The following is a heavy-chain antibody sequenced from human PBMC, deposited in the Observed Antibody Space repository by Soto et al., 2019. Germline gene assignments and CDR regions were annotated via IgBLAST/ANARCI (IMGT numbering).Heavy chain of an antibody. CDR2: ISGSGGDT. V-gene: IGHV3-23*01. CDR1: GFTFSNNA. D-gene: IGHD3-10*01. J-gene: IGHJ1*01. CDR3: AREYYSSGTH. Sequence: GGSLRLSCAASGFTFSNNAMSWVRQAPGKGLEWVSAISGSGGDTYYADSVKGRFTISRDNAKNTLYLQMNGLRVEDTAIYYCAREYYSSGTHWGQGTLVTVSS.